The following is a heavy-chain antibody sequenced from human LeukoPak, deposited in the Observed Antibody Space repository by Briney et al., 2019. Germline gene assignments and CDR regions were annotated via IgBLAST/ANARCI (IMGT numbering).Heavy chain of an antibody. CDR2: INPNGGGT. Sequence: ASVKVSCKASGYTFTGYYMHWVRQAPGQGLEWMGWINPNGGGTNYAQKFQGRVTMTRDTSISTAYMELSRLRSDDTAVYYCARGLFGPSPLDYWGQGTLVTVSS. V-gene: IGHV1-2*02. CDR1: GYTFTGYY. D-gene: IGHD3-16*01. J-gene: IGHJ4*02. CDR3: ARGLFGPSPLDY.